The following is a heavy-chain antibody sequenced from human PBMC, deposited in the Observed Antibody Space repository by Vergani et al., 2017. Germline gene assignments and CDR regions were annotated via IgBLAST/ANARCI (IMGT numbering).Heavy chain of an antibody. CDR2: FDPEDGET. D-gene: IGHD5-12*01. CDR1: GYTITELS. V-gene: IGHV1-24*01. Sequence: QVQLVQSGAEVKKPGASVKFSCTVSGYTITELSMHWVRQAPGKGLEWMGGFDPEDGETIYAQKFQGRVTMTEDTSTDTAYMELSSLRSEDTAVYYCATPRLRFSYYYYYGMDVWGQGTTVTVSS. CDR3: ATPRLRFSYYYYYGMDV. J-gene: IGHJ6*02.